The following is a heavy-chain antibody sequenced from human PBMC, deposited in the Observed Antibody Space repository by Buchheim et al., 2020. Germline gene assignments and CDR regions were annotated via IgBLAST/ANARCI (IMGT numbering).Heavy chain of an antibody. V-gene: IGHV3-33*01. Sequence: QVQLVESGGGVVQPGRSLRLSCAASGFTFSSYGMHWVRQAPGKGLEWVAVIWYDGSNKYYADSVKGRFTISRDNSKHTLYLQMNSLRAEDTAVYYCARVLFSGGNSYYYYGMDVWGQGTT. J-gene: IGHJ6*02. CDR3: ARVLFSGGNSYYYYGMDV. CDR2: IWYDGSNK. CDR1: GFTFSSYG. D-gene: IGHD4-23*01.